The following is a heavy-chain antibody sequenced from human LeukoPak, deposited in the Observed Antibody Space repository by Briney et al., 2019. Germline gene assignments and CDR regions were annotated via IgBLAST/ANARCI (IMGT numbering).Heavy chain of an antibody. CDR2: ISGSGGST. CDR3: AKERPYYYGSGLNWFDP. J-gene: IGHJ5*02. V-gene: IGHV3-23*01. Sequence: GGSLRLSCIASGFIFDDYGMSWVRQAPGKGLEWVSAISGSGGSTYYADSVKGRFTISRDNSKNTLYLQMNSLRAEDTAVYYCAKERPYYYGSGLNWFDPWGQGTLVTVSS. D-gene: IGHD3-10*01. CDR1: GFIFDDYG.